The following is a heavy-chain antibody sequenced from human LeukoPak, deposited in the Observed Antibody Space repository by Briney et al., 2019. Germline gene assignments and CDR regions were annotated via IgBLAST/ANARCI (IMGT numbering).Heavy chain of an antibody. CDR1: GFTFSNSA. CDR2: ISSSSSYI. CDR3: ARDAGLWSFDY. D-gene: IGHD5-18*01. V-gene: IGHV3-21*01. Sequence: GGSLRLSCAASGFTFSNSAMNWVRQAPGKGLEWVSSISSSSSYIYYADSVKGRFTISRDNAKNSLYLQMNSLRAEDTAVYYCARDAGLWSFDYWGQGTLVTVSS. J-gene: IGHJ4*02.